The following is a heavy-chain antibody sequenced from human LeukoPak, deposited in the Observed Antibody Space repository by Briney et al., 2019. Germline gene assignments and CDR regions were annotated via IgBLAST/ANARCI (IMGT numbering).Heavy chain of an antibody. J-gene: IGHJ4*02. CDR1: GGSISSSNW. CDR2: IYHSGST. D-gene: IGHD3-10*01. V-gene: IGHV4-4*02. Sequence: SETLSLTCAVSGGSISSSNWWSWVRQPPGKGLEWIGEIYHSGSTNYNPSLKSRVTISVDKSKNQFSLKLSSVTAADTAVYYCARAAYYGSGSFFDYWGQGTLVTVSS. CDR3: ARAAYYGSGSFFDY.